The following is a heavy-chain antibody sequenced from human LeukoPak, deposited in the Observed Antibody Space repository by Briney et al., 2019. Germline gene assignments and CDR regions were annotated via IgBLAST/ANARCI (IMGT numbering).Heavy chain of an antibody. CDR3: AKDLSYTSGASDH. CDR1: GFTHSAFA. Sequence: PGGSLRLSCAASGFTHSAFAMTWVRQAPGKGLEWVSTITDDGYNTYSADSVKGRITFSRDNSKNTLSLQLRSLRAEDTAVYYCAKDLSYTSGASDHWGQGTLVTVSS. CDR2: ITDDGYNT. V-gene: IGHV3-23*01. J-gene: IGHJ4*02. D-gene: IGHD6-19*01.